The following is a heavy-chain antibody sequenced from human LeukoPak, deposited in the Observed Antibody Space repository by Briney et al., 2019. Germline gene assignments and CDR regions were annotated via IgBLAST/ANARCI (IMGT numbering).Heavy chain of an antibody. D-gene: IGHD6-19*01. CDR3: ARDSSGWGYLDL. J-gene: IGHJ2*01. CDR2: IKQDGSAK. V-gene: IGHV3-7*01. CDR1: GFTFNNYW. Sequence: PGGSLRLSCVASGFTFNNYWMNWVRQAPGKGLEWVANIKQDGSAKYYVDSVKGRFTISRDNAKNSLPLQMNSLRAEDTAVYYCARDSSGWGYLDLWGRGTLVTVSS.